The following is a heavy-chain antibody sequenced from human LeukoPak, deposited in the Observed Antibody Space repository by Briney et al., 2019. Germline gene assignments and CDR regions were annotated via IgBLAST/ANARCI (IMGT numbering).Heavy chain of an antibody. V-gene: IGHV3-74*01. J-gene: IGHJ3*02. CDR2: INEDGSTT. D-gene: IGHD2-2*01. CDR3: ARDCSSTSCYRLDAFDI. Sequence: GGSLRLSCATSGFTFSSYWMHWVRQVPGKGLVWVSRINEDGSTTDYADSVKGRFTISRDNAKNTLYLQMNSLRAEDTAAYYCARDCSSTSCYRLDAFDIWGQGTMVTVSS. CDR1: GFTFSSYW.